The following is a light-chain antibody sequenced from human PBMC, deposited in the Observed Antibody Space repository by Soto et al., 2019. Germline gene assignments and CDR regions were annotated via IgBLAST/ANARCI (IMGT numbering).Light chain of an antibody. J-gene: IGLJ1*01. Sequence: QSALTQPASVSGSPGQSITISCTGTSSDVGSYNLVSWYQQHPGKAPKLMIYEVSKRPSGVSSRFSGSKSGNTASLTISGLQAEDEADYYCCSYAGSSTYVVGTGTKVTVL. CDR3: CSYAGSSTYV. CDR1: SSDVGSYNL. CDR2: EVS. V-gene: IGLV2-23*02.